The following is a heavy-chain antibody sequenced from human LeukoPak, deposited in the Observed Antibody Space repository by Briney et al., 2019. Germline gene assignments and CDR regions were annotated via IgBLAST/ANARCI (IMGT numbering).Heavy chain of an antibody. CDR2: IFFSGSP. Sequence: SETLSLDCTVSGGSFRGHYWTWIRQPPGKGLEWIGNIFFSGSPHYNPSLKSRVTISVDTSNNQFSLKLTTPTAADTAVYYCASDRSGLYYYDFWGQGRLVTVSS. CDR1: GGSFRGHY. J-gene: IGHJ4*02. D-gene: IGHD3/OR15-3a*01. V-gene: IGHV4-59*11. CDR3: ASDRSGLYYYDF.